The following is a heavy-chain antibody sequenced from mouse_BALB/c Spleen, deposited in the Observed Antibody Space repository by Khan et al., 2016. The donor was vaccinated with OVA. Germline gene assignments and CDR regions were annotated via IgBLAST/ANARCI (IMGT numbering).Heavy chain of an antibody. D-gene: IGHD2-2*01. CDR3: TRGGYGGFAS. Sequence: QVQLKQSGAELVKPGASVKLSCKASGYTFTSYYMYWVKQRPGQGLEWIGDINRSNGDTYFNEKFKNKATLTVDKSSSTTYMQLSSLTSEDSAVYYCTRGGYGGFASWGQGTLVTVSA. CDR1: GYTFTSYY. J-gene: IGHJ3*01. V-gene: IGHV1-53*01. CDR2: INRSNGDT.